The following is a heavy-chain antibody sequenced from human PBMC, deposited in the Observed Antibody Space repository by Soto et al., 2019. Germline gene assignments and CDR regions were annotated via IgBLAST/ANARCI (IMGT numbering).Heavy chain of an antibody. D-gene: IGHD2-21*02. Sequence: ASVKVSCKASGYTFTGYYVHWVRQAPGQGLEWMGWINPNSGGTNYAQKFQGRVTMTRDTSISTVYMELSRLRSDDTAVYYCARGIVVVTATQGGYYYYGMDVWGQGTTVTVS. CDR1: GYTFTGYY. CDR3: ARGIVVVTATQGGYYYYGMDV. CDR2: INPNSGGT. V-gene: IGHV1-2*02. J-gene: IGHJ6*02.